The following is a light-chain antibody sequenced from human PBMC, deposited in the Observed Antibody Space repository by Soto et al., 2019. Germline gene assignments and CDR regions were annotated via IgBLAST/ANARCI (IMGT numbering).Light chain of an antibody. Sequence: SVLPQPASLSGSPGQSITIPCTGTSGDVGGYNLVSWYQQHPGKAPKLMIYEVTERPSGVSNRFSGSKSGNTASLTISGLQPDDEADYYCCSYAGNSEVFGTGTKVTVL. CDR1: SGDVGGYNL. CDR3: CSYAGNSEV. V-gene: IGLV2-23*02. J-gene: IGLJ1*01. CDR2: EVT.